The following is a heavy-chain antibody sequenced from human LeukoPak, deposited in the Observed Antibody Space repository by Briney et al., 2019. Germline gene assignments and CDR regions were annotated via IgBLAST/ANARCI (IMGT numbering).Heavy chain of an antibody. CDR3: ARVSSPEDNFDY. V-gene: IGHV1-69*05. D-gene: IGHD6-6*01. J-gene: IGHJ4*02. CDR1: GGTFSNYA. Sequence: SVKVSCKASGGTFSNYAISWVRQAPGQGLEWMGGIITIYGTTNYAQKFQGRVTITTDESTTPASMELSSLRPEATAVYYCARVSSPEDNFDYWGEGTLVTVSS. CDR2: IITIYGTT.